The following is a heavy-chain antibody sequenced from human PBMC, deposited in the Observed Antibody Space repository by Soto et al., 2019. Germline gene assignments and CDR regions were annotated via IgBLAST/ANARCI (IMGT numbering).Heavy chain of an antibody. CDR2: ISYDGSNK. Sequence: PGGSLSLSCAASGFTFSSYAMHWVRQAPGKGLEWVAVISYDGSNKYYADSVKGRFTISRDNSKNTLYLQMNSLRAEDTAVYYCARVPSSSGRAHFDYWGQGTLVTVSS. J-gene: IGHJ4*02. D-gene: IGHD2-15*01. CDR3: ARVPSSSGRAHFDY. V-gene: IGHV3-30-3*01. CDR1: GFTFSSYA.